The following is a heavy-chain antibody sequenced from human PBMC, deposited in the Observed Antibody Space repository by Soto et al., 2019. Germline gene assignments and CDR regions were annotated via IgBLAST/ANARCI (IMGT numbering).Heavy chain of an antibody. V-gene: IGHV4-34*01. CDR1: GGSFSCYY. D-gene: IGHD2-15*01. CDR3: ARQKRGGYCSGGSCHPYWYFDL. CDR2: INHSGST. J-gene: IGHJ2*01. Sequence: SETLSLTCAVYGGSFSCYYWSWIRQPPGKGLEWIGEINHSGSTNYNPSLKSRVTISVDTSKNQFSLKLSSVTAADTAVYYCARQKRGGYCSGGSCHPYWYFDLWGRGTLVTVSS.